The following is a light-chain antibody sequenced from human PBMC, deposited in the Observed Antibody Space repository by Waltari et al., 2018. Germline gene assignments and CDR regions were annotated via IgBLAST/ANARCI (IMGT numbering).Light chain of an antibody. CDR1: SSNIGAGHD. CDR3: QSFDSNVRGGVV. V-gene: IGLV1-40*01. CDR2: GNN. J-gene: IGLJ3*02. Sequence: QSILTQPTSVSGAPGQRVTISCTGSSSNIGAGHDVHWYQAFPGTAPKLLIYGNNNRPSGVPDRFSGSKSGSSASLAIHGLQAEDEADYYCQSFDSNVRGGVVFGGGTKVTVL.